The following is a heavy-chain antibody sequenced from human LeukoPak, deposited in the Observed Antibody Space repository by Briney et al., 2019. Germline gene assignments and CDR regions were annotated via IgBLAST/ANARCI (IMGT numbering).Heavy chain of an antibody. V-gene: IGHV1-18*01. Sequence: VSSVKVSCQASVYTFTSYGISWVRQAPGQGLEWMGGISAYNGNTNYAQKLQGRVTMTTDTSTSTAYMELRSLRSDDTAVYYCARVRSYYDSSAYDYWGQGTLVTVSS. D-gene: IGHD3-22*01. CDR2: ISAYNGNT. J-gene: IGHJ4*02. CDR3: ARVRSYYDSSAYDY. CDR1: VYTFTSYG.